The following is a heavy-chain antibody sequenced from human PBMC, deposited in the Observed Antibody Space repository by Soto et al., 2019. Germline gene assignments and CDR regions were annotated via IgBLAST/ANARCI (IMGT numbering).Heavy chain of an antibody. CDR1: GFTFSGSW. V-gene: IGHV3-74*01. CDR3: ARGIFGPVTANDY. Sequence: EVQLVDSGGGLVQLGGSLRLSCAASGFTFSGSWMHWVRQAPGKGLVWVSRINGDGSGTSYADFVKGRFTISRDDAKNTLFLQMNGLRAEDTAVDYCARGIFGPVTANDYWGQGTLVTVSS. D-gene: IGHD3-3*01. CDR2: INGDGSGT. J-gene: IGHJ4*02.